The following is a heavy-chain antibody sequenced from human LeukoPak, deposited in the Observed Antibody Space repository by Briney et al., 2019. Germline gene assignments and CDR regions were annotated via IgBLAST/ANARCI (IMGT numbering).Heavy chain of an antibody. CDR1: GGTFSSYA. CDR3: ARTPLGSSVVRGFDY. CDR2: IIPILGIA. Sequence: ASVKVSCKASGGTFSSYAISWVRQAPRQGLEWMGRIIPILGIANYAQKFQGRVTITADKSTSTAYMELSSLRSEDTAVYYCARTPLGSSVVRGFDYWGQGTLVTVSS. J-gene: IGHJ4*02. V-gene: IGHV1-69*04. D-gene: IGHD6-19*01.